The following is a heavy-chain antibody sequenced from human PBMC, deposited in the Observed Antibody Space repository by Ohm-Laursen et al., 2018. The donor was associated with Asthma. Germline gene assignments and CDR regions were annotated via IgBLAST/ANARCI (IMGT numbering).Heavy chain of an antibody. CDR2: ISSSSSYI. Sequence: SLRLSCTASGFTFSSYSMNWVRQAPGKGLEWVSSISSSSSYIYYADSVKGRFTISRDNAKNSLYLQMNSLRAEDTAVYYCARDPGSIVVVVAALQLWFDPWGQGTLVTVSS. D-gene: IGHD2-15*01. J-gene: IGHJ5*02. V-gene: IGHV3-21*01. CDR1: GFTFSSYS. CDR3: ARDPGSIVVVVAALQLWFDP.